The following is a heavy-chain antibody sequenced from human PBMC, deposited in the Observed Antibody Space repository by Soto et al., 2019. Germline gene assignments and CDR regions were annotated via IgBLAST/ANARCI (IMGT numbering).Heavy chain of an antibody. Sequence: GGSLRLSCAASGFTFTYYALSWVRQSPGKGLEWVATISGIGGSTYLADSVKGRLSISRDNSKNTVSPLMNSLRAEDTAVYFCARGSSGYISSWYYFDYWGRGTLVTVSS. J-gene: IGHJ4*02. V-gene: IGHV3-23*01. CDR2: ISGIGGST. D-gene: IGHD6-13*01. CDR1: GFTFTYYA. CDR3: ARGSSGYISSWYYFDY.